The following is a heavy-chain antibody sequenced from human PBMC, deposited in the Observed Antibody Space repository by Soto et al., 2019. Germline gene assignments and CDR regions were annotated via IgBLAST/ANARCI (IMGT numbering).Heavy chain of an antibody. V-gene: IGHV2-5*02. CDR3: IQSRCGGDCLQSYASYYYSGMDV. D-gene: IGHD2-21*02. Sequence: QITLKESGPTLVKPTQTLTLTCTFSAFSLSTGGVGVGWIRQPPGKALEWLALIYWDDYKRYSPSLRSRLTITEDTSKNQVVLTMTNMDPVDTATYYCIQSRCGGDCLQSYASYYYSGMDVW. CDR2: IYWDDYK. J-gene: IGHJ6*01. CDR1: AFSLSTGGVG.